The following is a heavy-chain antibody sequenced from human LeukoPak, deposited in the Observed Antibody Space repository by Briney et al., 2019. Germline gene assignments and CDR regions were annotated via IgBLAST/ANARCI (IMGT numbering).Heavy chain of an antibody. Sequence: GESLQISCKGSGYSFTSYWIGWVRQMPGKGLEWMGIIYPGDSDTRYSPSFQGQVTISADKSISTAYLQWSSLKASDTAMYYCARRGGSSSSGGSFDYWGQGTLVTVSS. CDR3: ARRGGSSSSGGSFDY. CDR1: GYSFTSYW. V-gene: IGHV5-51*01. J-gene: IGHJ4*02. D-gene: IGHD6-6*01. CDR2: IYPGDSDT.